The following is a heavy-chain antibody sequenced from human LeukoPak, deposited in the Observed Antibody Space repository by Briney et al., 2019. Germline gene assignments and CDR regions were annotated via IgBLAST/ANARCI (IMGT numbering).Heavy chain of an antibody. Sequence: ETLSLTCAVYGGSFSGYYWSWIRQPPGKGLEWIGEINHSGSTNYNPSLKSRVTISVDTSKNQFSLKLSSVTAADTAVYYCAAERLWSGESPGVIDYWGQGTLVTVSS. D-gene: IGHD3-10*01. V-gene: IGHV4-34*01. J-gene: IGHJ4*02. CDR1: GGSFSGYY. CDR3: AAERLWSGESPGVIDY. CDR2: INHSGST.